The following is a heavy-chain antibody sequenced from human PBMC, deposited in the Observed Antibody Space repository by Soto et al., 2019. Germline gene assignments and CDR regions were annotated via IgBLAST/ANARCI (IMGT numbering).Heavy chain of an antibody. J-gene: IGHJ4*02. V-gene: IGHV4-39*01. Sequence: KPSETLSLTCTVSGGSISSSSYYWGCIRQPPGKGLEWIASIDYTGNTFYNPSLTSRVTISVDTSKNQFSLKVTSVTAADTAVYYCARINKGYGTDSWGQGTPVTVSS. CDR1: GGSISSSSYY. CDR2: IDYTGNT. D-gene: IGHD5-18*01. CDR3: ARINKGYGTDS.